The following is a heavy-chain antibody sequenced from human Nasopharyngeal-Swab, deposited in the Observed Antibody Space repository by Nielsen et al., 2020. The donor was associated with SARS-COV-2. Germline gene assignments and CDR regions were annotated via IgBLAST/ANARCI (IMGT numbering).Heavy chain of an antibody. D-gene: IGHD4-17*01. CDR2: IYPSHSDT. J-gene: IGHJ3*01. Sequence: GGSLRLSFKGFGHSFSTYCFTWLRQMPGNCLELMGIIYPSHSDTRYSPSFQGQVTISADTSISTAYLQWSSLRASDAAIYYCARQRTTLTLGRAFDLWGQGTMVTVSS. CDR3: ARQRTTLTLGRAFDL. V-gene: IGHV5-51*01. CDR1: GHSFSTYC.